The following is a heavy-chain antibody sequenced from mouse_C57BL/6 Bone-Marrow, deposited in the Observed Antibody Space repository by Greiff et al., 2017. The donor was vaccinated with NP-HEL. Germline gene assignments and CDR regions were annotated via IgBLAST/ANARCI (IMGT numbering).Heavy chain of an antibody. CDR2: IYPGDGDT. CDR3: ARTGTRYFDV. CDR1: GYAFSSYW. J-gene: IGHJ1*03. V-gene: IGHV1-80*01. D-gene: IGHD4-1*01. Sequence: QVQLKQSGAELVKPGASVKISCKASGYAFSSYWMNWVKQRPGKGLEWIGQIYPGDGDTNYNGKFKGKATLTADKSSSTAYMQLSRLTSEDSAVYFCARTGTRYFDVWGTGTTVTVSS.